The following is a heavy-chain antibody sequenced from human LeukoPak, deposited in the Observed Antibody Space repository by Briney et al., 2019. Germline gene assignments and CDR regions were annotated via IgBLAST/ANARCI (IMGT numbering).Heavy chain of an antibody. V-gene: IGHV1-46*01. Sequence: ASVKVSCKVSGYTLTELSMHWVRQAPGQGLEWMGIINPSGGSTSYAQKFQGRVTMTRDTSTSTVYMELSSLRSEDTAVYYCARDGWLHDYWGQGTLVTVSS. CDR1: GYTLTELS. CDR3: ARDGWLHDY. D-gene: IGHD5-12*01. CDR2: INPSGGST. J-gene: IGHJ4*02.